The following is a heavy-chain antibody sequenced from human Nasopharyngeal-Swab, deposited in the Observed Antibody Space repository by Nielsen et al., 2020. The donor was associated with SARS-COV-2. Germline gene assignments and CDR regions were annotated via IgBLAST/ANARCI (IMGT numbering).Heavy chain of an antibody. CDR1: GYTLTELS. Sequence: ASVKVSCKVSGYTLTELSMHWVRQAPGKGLEWMGGFDPEDGETIYAQKFQGRVTITADKSTSTAYMELSSLRSEDTAVYYCARRRGLSHSSSWYFTAPFDPWGQGTLVTVSS. CDR3: ARRRGLSHSSSWYFTAPFDP. J-gene: IGHJ5*02. D-gene: IGHD6-13*01. V-gene: IGHV1-24*01. CDR2: FDPEDGET.